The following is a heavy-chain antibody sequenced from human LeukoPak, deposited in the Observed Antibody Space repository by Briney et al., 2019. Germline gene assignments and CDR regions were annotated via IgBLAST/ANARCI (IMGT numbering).Heavy chain of an antibody. Sequence: SETLSLTCTVSAGSISSYYWSWIRQPPGKGLEWIAYIHNSGDTNYHPSLKSRVTISIDTSKNRFSLKLNSVSAADTAVYYCARLVRDTPSGYWYFDLWGRGTLVTVSS. D-gene: IGHD5-18*01. CDR1: AGSISSYY. CDR2: IHNSGDT. V-gene: IGHV4-59*01. J-gene: IGHJ2*01. CDR3: ARLVRDTPSGYWYFDL.